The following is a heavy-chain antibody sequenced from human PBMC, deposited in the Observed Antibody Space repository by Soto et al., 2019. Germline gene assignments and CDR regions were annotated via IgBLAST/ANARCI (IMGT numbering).Heavy chain of an antibody. CDR2: IYYSGST. J-gene: IGHJ6*03. CDR1: GGSISSSSYY. CDR3: ARHGDILTGYYTYYYYYMDV. V-gene: IGHV4-39*01. D-gene: IGHD3-9*01. Sequence: SETLSLTCTVSGGSISSSSYYWGWIRQPPGKGLEWIGSIYYSGSTYYNPSLKSRVTISVDTSKNQFSLKLSSVTAADTAVYYCARHGDILTGYYTYYYYYMDVWGKGTTVTVSS.